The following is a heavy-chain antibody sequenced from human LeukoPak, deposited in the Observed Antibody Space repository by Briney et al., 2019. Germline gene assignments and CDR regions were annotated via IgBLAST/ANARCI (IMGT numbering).Heavy chain of an antibody. D-gene: IGHD5-18*01. Sequence: GRSLRLSCAASGFTFSTYAMHWVRQAPGKGLEWVAVISYDGSNKYYADSVKGRFTISRDNSKNTLYLQMNSLRAEDTAVYYCAKDDMDTAMADYWGQGTLVTVSS. CDR2: ISYDGSNK. J-gene: IGHJ4*02. CDR3: AKDDMDTAMADY. V-gene: IGHV3-30-3*01. CDR1: GFTFSTYA.